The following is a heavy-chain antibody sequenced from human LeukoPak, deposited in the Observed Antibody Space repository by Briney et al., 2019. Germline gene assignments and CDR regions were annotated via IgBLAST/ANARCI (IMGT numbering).Heavy chain of an antibody. D-gene: IGHD3-10*01. Sequence: SETLSLTCTVSGGSIRSGGYYWSWIRQHPGKGLEWIGYIYYSGSTYYNPSLKSRVTISVDTSKNQFSLKLSSVTAADTAVYYCATSYGSGSSPSGMDVWGQGTTVTVSS. V-gene: IGHV4-31*03. J-gene: IGHJ6*02. CDR1: GGSIRSGGYY. CDR2: IYYSGST. CDR3: ATSYGSGSSPSGMDV.